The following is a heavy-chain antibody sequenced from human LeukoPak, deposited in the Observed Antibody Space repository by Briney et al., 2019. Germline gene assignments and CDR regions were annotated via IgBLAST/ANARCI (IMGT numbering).Heavy chain of an antibody. Sequence: GGSLRLSCAASGFTFSSYAMSWVRQAPGKGLEWVSVMYSSGGTYFADSVKGRFTVSRDNSKNTLYLQMNSLRAEDTAVYYCARDDYLSFWGQGTLVTVSS. CDR1: GFTFSSYA. V-gene: IGHV3-23*03. CDR3: ARDDYLSF. CDR2: MYSSGGT. J-gene: IGHJ4*02. D-gene: IGHD4-11*01.